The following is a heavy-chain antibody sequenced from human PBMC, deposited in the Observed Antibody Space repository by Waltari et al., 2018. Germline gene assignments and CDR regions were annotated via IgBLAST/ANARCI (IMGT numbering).Heavy chain of an antibody. CDR2: IYYSGST. CDR1: GGSISSYY. Sequence: QVQLQESGPGLVKPSETLSLTCTVSGGSISSYYWSWIRQPPGKGLEWIGYIYYSGSTNYTPALKSRVTISVDTSKNRFSLKLSSVTAADTAVYYCARVNIVVVPAAMRTGYYYYMDVWGKGTTVTVSS. CDR3: ARVNIVVVPAAMRTGYYYYMDV. V-gene: IGHV4-59*01. J-gene: IGHJ6*03. D-gene: IGHD2-2*01.